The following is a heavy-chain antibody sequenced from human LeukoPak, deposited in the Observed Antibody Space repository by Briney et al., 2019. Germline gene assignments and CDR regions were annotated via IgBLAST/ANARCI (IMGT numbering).Heavy chain of an antibody. Sequence: GESLKISCKGSGYNFTSYWIGWVRQMPGIGLEWMGIIYLGDSDTRYSPSFQGQVTISADKSISTAYLQWSSLKASDTAMYYCARVLLSYYYGSGRVPYYYYYYMDVWGKGTTVTVSS. CDR2: IYLGDSDT. CDR3: ARVLLSYYYGSGRVPYYYYYYMDV. V-gene: IGHV5-51*01. J-gene: IGHJ6*03. CDR1: GYNFTSYW. D-gene: IGHD3-10*01.